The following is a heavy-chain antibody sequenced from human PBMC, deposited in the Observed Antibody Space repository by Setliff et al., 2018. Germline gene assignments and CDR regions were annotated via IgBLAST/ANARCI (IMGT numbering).Heavy chain of an antibody. CDR3: ARAFIVAPTLFFRRRKGNYMDV. D-gene: IGHD2-21*01. CDR1: GGSISSGGYY. Sequence: SETLSLTCSVSGGSISSGGYYWGWIRQPPGKGLEWIGEINHSGGTSYNPSLMSRVTISVDTSKNQFSLKLNSVTTADTAVYYCARAFIVAPTLFFRRRKGNYMDVWGKGTTVTVSS. CDR2: INHSGGT. V-gene: IGHV4-39*07. J-gene: IGHJ6*03.